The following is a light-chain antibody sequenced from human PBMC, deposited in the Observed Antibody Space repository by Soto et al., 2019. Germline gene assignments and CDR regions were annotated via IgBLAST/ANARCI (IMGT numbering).Light chain of an antibody. J-gene: IGLJ3*02. CDR3: NSYTTSSTWV. Sequence: QSALTQPASVSGSPGQSITISCTGTSSDVGGYNYVSWFQQHPGKAPKLMIYEVSSRPSGVSNRFSGSKSGNTASLTLSGLQTEDEADYYCNSYTTSSTWVFGGGTNLTVL. CDR1: SSDVGGYNY. V-gene: IGLV2-14*01. CDR2: EVS.